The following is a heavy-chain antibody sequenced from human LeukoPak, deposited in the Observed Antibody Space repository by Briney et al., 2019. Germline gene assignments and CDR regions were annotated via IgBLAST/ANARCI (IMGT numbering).Heavy chain of an antibody. CDR1: GVAISRGGYA. J-gene: IGHJ4*02. V-gene: IGHV4-30-4*07. Sequence: SETLSLTCAVSGVAISRGGYAWNWIRQPPGKGLEWIAYIYHSGTTYYNPSLKSRATISVDTSKNQFSLKLSSVTAADTAVYYCARAEYCSGGTCLFDYWGQGTLVTVSS. D-gene: IGHD2-15*01. CDR3: ARAEYCSGGTCLFDY. CDR2: IYHSGTT.